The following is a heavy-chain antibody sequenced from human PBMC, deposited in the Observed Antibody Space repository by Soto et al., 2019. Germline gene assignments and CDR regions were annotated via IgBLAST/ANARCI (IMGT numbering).Heavy chain of an antibody. J-gene: IGHJ4*02. Sequence: QITLKESGPTVVKPTQTLTLTCSLSGFSLNTGGVGVGWIRQPPGKALEWLAVIYWDDDKSWNPSLRDRLTTXRXXADCQVALTVTTVDPVDTRTYYSAPTRGGFGGRCTTPYFDCWGQGTLVTVSS. V-gene: IGHV2-5*02. D-gene: IGHD2-15*01. CDR2: IYWDDDK. CDR1: GFSLNTGGVG. CDR3: APTRGGFGGRCTTPYFDC.